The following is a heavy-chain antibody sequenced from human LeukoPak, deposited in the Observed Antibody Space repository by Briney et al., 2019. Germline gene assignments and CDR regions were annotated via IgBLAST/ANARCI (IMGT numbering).Heavy chain of an antibody. CDR1: GGSFSGYY. Sequence: SETLSLTCAVYGGSFSGYYWSWIRQPPGKGLEWIGEINHSGSTNYNPSLKSRVTISVDTSKNQFSLKLSSVTAADTAVYYCASLTLYYYDSSGYDTWGQGTMVTVSS. J-gene: IGHJ3*02. CDR2: INHSGST. V-gene: IGHV4-34*01. D-gene: IGHD3-22*01. CDR3: ASLTLYYYDSSGYDT.